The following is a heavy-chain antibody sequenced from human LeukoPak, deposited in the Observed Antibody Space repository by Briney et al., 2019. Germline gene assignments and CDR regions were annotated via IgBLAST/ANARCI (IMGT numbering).Heavy chain of an antibody. V-gene: IGHV1-2*06. J-gene: IGHJ4*02. D-gene: IGHD6-19*01. CDR1: GYTFTGYY. Sequence: ASVKVSCKASGYTFTGYYMHWVRQAPGQGLEWMGRINPNSGGTNYAQKFQGRVTMTRDTSISTAYMELSRLRSDDTAVYYCARDRTGYSSGWYYAYWGQGTLVTVSS. CDR3: ARDRTGYSSGWYYAY. CDR2: INPNSGGT.